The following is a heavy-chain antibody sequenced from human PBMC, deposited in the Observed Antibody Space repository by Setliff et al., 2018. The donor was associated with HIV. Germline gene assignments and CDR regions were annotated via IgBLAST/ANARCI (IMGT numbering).Heavy chain of an antibody. J-gene: IGHJ4*02. Sequence: GGSLRLSCAASGFTFDDYAMHWVRQAPGKGLEWVSLISWDGGSTYYADSVKGRLTISRDNSKNSLYLQMNSLRAEDTAVYYCAKPTYYYDDSGYSGGDYWGQGTLVTVSS. D-gene: IGHD3-22*01. CDR1: GFTFDDYA. CDR2: ISWDGGST. V-gene: IGHV3-43D*03. CDR3: AKPTYYYDDSGYSGGDY.